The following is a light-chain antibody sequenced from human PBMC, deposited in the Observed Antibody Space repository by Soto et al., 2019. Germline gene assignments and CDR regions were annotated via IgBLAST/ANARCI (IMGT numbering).Light chain of an antibody. CDR3: SSYAGSNNLGL. J-gene: IGLJ2*01. CDR2: EVN. Sequence: QSALTQPPSASGSPGQSVTISCTGTSSDVGGYNYVSWYQQHPGKAPKLIIFEVNKRPSGVPDRFSGSKSGDTASLTVSGLQPEHEADYYCSSYAGSNNLGLFGGGTKLTVL. CDR1: SSDVGGYNY. V-gene: IGLV2-8*01.